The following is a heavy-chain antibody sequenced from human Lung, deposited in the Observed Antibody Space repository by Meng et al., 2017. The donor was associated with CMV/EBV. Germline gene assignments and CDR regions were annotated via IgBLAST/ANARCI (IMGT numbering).Heavy chain of an antibody. Sequence: GESLKISCAASGFTFDDYAMHWVRQAPGKGLGWVSLISWDGGSTYYADSVKGRFTISRDNSKNSLYLQMNSLRAEDTALYYCAKGLRYYYGMDVWGQGTTVTASS. CDR3: AKGLRYYYGMDV. D-gene: IGHD6-19*01. J-gene: IGHJ6*02. CDR1: GFTFDDYA. CDR2: ISWDGGST. V-gene: IGHV3-43D*03.